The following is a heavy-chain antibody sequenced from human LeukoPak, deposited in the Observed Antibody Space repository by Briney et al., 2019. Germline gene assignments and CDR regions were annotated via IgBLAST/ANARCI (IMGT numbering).Heavy chain of an antibody. V-gene: IGHV4-34*01. CDR3: ARGRKDIVVVPPAIFNY. Sequence: SETLSLTCAVYGVSLSGYYWSWIRQPPGKGLEWIGEINHSGSTNYNPSLKSRVTISVDTSKNQFSLKLSSVTAADTAVYYCARGRKDIVVVPPAIFNYWGQGTLVTVSS. CDR1: GVSLSGYY. J-gene: IGHJ4*02. CDR2: INHSGST. D-gene: IGHD2-2*01.